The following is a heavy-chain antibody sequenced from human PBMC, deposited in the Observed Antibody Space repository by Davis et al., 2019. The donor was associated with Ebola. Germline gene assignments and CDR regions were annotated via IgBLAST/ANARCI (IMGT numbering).Heavy chain of an antibody. CDR2: LNPNSGHT. CDR3: ARSCISARCYLLYAMDV. D-gene: IGHD2-2*01. J-gene: IGHJ6*03. CDR1: RYTFTGYY. Sequence: AASVKVSCKASRYTFTGYYIHWVRQPPGQGLEWLGQLNPNSGHTPYAQRFKGRVTMTRDTSTSTAYMELSRLRSDDTAMYYCARSCISARCYLLYAMDVWGKGTTVTVSS. V-gene: IGHV1-2*06.